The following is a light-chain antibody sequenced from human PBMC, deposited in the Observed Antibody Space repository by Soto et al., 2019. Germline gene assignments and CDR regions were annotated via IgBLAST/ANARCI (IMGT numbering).Light chain of an antibody. Sequence: MTQSPATLSVSPGERVTLSCRTSHSVNSHVAWYQQKPGQAPRLLLYGASTRATGIPVRFSGSGFGTEFTLTISSLQSEDFAVYYCQQYKNWPLFGRGTRLEI. V-gene: IGKV3-15*01. CDR2: GAS. CDR1: HSVNSH. CDR3: QQYKNWPL. J-gene: IGKJ5*01.